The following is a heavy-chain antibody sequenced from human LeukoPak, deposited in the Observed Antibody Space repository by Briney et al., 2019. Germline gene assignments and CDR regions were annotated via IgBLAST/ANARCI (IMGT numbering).Heavy chain of an antibody. D-gene: IGHD2-2*01. CDR1: GFTFSNYW. Sequence: GGSLRLSCAASGFTFSNYWMHWVRQVPGKGLVWVSRINTDSSITNYGDSVKGRFTISRDNAKNTLYLQMNSLRAEDTAVYYCTRDLGYCTSTRCYGGWFDPWGQGTLVTVSS. V-gene: IGHV3-74*01. CDR2: INTDSSIT. CDR3: TRDLGYCTSTRCYGGWFDP. J-gene: IGHJ5*02.